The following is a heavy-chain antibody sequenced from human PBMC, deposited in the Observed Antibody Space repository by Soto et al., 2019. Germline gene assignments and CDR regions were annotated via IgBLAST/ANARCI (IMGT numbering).Heavy chain of an antibody. CDR2: ISAYNGNT. V-gene: IGHV1-18*04. Sequence: ASVKVSCKASGYTFTSYGISWVRQAPGQGLEWMGWISAYNGNTNYAQKLQGRVTMTTDTSTSTAYMELRSLRSDDTAVYYCARSPQYYDSSGYYYFDYWGHGTLVTVSS. J-gene: IGHJ4*01. CDR1: GYTFTSYG. CDR3: ARSPQYYDSSGYYYFDY. D-gene: IGHD3-22*01.